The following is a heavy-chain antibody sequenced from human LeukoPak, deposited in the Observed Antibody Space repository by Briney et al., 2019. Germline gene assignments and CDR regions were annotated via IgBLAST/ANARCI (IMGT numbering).Heavy chain of an antibody. V-gene: IGHV3-7*01. D-gene: IGHD1-1*01. CDR1: GFTLSSYW. J-gene: IGHJ3*02. CDR2: IKQDGSEK. Sequence: GGSLRLSCAASGFTLSSYWMSWVRQAPGKGLEWVANIKQDGSEKYYVDSVKGRFTISRDNAKNSLYLQMNSLRAEDTAVYYCAREMAGTTSEHKRIEAFDIWGQGTMVTVSS. CDR3: AREMAGTTSEHKRIEAFDI.